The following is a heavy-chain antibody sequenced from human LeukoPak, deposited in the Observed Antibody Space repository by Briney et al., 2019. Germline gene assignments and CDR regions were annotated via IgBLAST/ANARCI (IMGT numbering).Heavy chain of an antibody. CDR3: ARGREVTIFGVVPNWFDP. V-gene: IGHV1-8*01. Sequence: ASVKVSCKASGYTFTSYDINWVRQATGQGLEWMGWMNPNSGNTGYAQKFQGRVTMTRNTSINTAYMELSSLRSEDTAVYYCARGREVTIFGVVPNWFDPWGQGTLVTVSS. D-gene: IGHD3-3*01. J-gene: IGHJ5*02. CDR2: MNPNSGNT. CDR1: GYTFTSYD.